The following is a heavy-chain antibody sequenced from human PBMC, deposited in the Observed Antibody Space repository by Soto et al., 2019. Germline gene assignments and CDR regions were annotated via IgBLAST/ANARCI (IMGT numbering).Heavy chain of an antibody. CDR3: ARGPITMVRDGIAV. V-gene: IGHV4-59*07. Sequence: SATLSLTCTVSGGSISSYYWSWIRQPPGKGLEWIGYIYYSGSTNYNPSLKSRVTISVDTSKNQFSLKLSSVTDADTAVYYCARGPITMVRDGIAVWCKGTTVT. CDR2: IYYSGST. CDR1: GGSISSYY. D-gene: IGHD3-10*01. J-gene: IGHJ6*04.